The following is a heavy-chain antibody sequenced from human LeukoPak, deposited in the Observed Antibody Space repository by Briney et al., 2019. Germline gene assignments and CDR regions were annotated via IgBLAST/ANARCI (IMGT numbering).Heavy chain of an antibody. CDR2: IYYSGST. D-gene: IGHD1-26*01. CDR1: GGSISSYY. J-gene: IGHJ4*02. CDR3: ASLSGSYRN. V-gene: IGHV4-59*06. Sequence: SETLSLTCTVSGGSISSYYWSWIRQPPGKGLEWIGYIYYSGSTYYNPSLKSRVTISVDTSKNQFSLKLSSVTAADTAVYYCASLSGSYRNWGQGTLVTVSS.